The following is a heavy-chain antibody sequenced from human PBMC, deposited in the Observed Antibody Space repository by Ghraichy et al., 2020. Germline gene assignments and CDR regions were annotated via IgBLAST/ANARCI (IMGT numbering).Heavy chain of an antibody. Sequence: GGSLRLSCAASGFTFTNYWMSWVRQAPGKGLEWVANIKQDGTEKHYVDSVKGRFTISRDNAKNSLYLQMNSLRAEDTAVYYCARDTQSTNYGDYDFAFDIWGQGTMVTVSS. CDR3: ARDTQSTNYGDYDFAFDI. V-gene: IGHV3-7*01. J-gene: IGHJ3*02. CDR2: IKQDGTEK. D-gene: IGHD4-17*01. CDR1: GFTFTNYW.